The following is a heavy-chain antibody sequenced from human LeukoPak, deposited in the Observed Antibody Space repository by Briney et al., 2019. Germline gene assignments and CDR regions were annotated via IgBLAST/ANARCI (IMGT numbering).Heavy chain of an antibody. CDR3: ARSPRLGRYGYGPWELPVSYFDY. CDR1: GGSISSYY. D-gene: IGHD1-26*01. J-gene: IGHJ4*02. CDR2: IYYSGST. V-gene: IGHV4-59*08. Sequence: SESLSLTCTVSGGSISSYYWNWIRQPPGKGLEWIGYIYYSGSTNYNPSLKSRVTISVDTSKNQFSLKLSSVTAAETAVYYCARSPRLGRYGYGPWELPVSYFDYWGQGTLVTVSS.